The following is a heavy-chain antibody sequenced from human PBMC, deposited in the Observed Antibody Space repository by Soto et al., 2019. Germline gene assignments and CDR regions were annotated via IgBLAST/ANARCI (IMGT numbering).Heavy chain of an antibody. CDR1: GFTFSSYA. D-gene: IGHD1-1*01. Sequence: QVQLVESGGGVVQPGRSLRLSCAASGFTFSSYAMHWVLQAPGKGLEWVAVISSDGSNKYYADSVRGRFTISRDNSENTVYLHMSSLSGDDTAVFYCAKAPWNLAHTHYFDFWGQGTLVTVSS. CDR2: ISSDGSNK. J-gene: IGHJ4*02. CDR3: AKAPWNLAHTHYFDF. V-gene: IGHV3-30-3*01.